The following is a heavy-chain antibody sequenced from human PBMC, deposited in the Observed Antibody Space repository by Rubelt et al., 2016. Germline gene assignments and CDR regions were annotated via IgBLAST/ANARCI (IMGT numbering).Heavy chain of an antibody. CDR2: INPNSGGT. D-gene: IGHD3-22*01. V-gene: IGHV1-18*01. J-gene: IGHJ4*02. Sequence: LVQSGAEVKKPGSSVKVSCKASGGTFSSYAISWVRQAPGQGLEWIGWINPNSGGTNYAQKFQGRVSMTTDSSTNTAYMELRSLRSDDTAVYYCARGYFDSTGDFDYWGQGTLVTVSS. CDR3: ARGYFDSTGDFDY. CDR1: GGTFSSYA.